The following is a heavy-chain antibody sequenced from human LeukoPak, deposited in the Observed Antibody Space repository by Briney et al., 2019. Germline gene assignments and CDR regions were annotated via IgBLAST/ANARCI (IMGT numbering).Heavy chain of an antibody. D-gene: IGHD2-8*01. J-gene: IGHJ5*02. CDR2: INHSGST. Sequence: SETLSLTCAVYGGSFSGYYWSWIRQPPGKGLEWIGEINHSGSTNYNPSLKSRVTISVDTSKNQFSLKLTSVTAADTAVYYCARHLMSVIDPWGQGTLVTVSS. CDR1: GGSFSGYY. V-gene: IGHV4-34*01. CDR3: ARHLMSVIDP.